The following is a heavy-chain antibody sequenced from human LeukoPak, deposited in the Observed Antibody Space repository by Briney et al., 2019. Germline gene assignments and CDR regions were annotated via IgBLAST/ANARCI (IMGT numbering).Heavy chain of an antibody. CDR3: ARDAPHSSGPALFDY. CDR2: IIPILGIA. J-gene: IGHJ4*02. CDR1: GGTFSSYA. Sequence: GSSVKVSCKASGGTFSSYAISWVRQAPGQGLEWMGRIIPILGIANYAQKFQGRVTITADKSTSTAYMELSSLRSEDTAVYYCARDAPHSSGPALFDYWGQGTLVTVSS. D-gene: IGHD6-19*01. V-gene: IGHV1-69*04.